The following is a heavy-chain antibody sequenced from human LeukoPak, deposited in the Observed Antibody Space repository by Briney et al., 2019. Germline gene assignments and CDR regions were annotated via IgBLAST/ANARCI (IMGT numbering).Heavy chain of an antibody. Sequence: SETLSLTCAVYGGSFSGYYWSWIRQPPNKGLEWIGFINYSGSTDYNPSLKSRVTISVDTSKNHFSLKLSSVTAADTAVYYCARAPPTGYWCDYWGQGTLVTVSS. CDR1: GGSFSGYY. V-gene: IGHV4-59*01. J-gene: IGHJ4*02. CDR2: INYSGST. D-gene: IGHD3-9*01. CDR3: ARAPPTGYWCDY.